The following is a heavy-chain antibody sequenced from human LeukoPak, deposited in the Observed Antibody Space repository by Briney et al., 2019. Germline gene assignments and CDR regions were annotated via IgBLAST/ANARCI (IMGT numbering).Heavy chain of an antibody. CDR3: ARRYSSSWYAPCDY. CDR2: INAGNGNT. Sequence: ASVKVSCKASGYTFTSYAMHWVRQPPGQRLEWMGWINAGNGNTKYSQKFQGRVTITRDTSASTAYMELSSLRSENTAVYYCARRYSSSWYAPCDYWGQGTLVPVSS. D-gene: IGHD6-13*01. V-gene: IGHV1-3*01. CDR1: GYTFTSYA. J-gene: IGHJ4*02.